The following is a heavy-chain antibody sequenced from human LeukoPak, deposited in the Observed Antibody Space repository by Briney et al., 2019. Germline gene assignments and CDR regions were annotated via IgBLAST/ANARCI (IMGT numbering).Heavy chain of an antibody. V-gene: IGHV1-18*01. Sequence: ASVKLSCKASGYTFTSYGISWVRQTPGQELEWMGWISAYNGNTNYAQKLQGRVTMTTDTSTSTAYMELRSLRSDDTAVYYCARHAMGIAVADTDYWGQGTLVTVSS. J-gene: IGHJ4*02. D-gene: IGHD6-19*01. CDR3: ARHAMGIAVADTDY. CDR1: GYTFTSYG. CDR2: ISAYNGNT.